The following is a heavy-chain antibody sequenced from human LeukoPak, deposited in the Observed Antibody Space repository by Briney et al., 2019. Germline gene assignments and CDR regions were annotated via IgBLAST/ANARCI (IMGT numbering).Heavy chain of an antibody. CDR2: IRYDGSNK. CDR3: AKTSEGYFRRPVDY. D-gene: IGHD1-26*01. J-gene: IGHJ4*02. CDR1: GFTFSSYG. V-gene: IGHV3-30*02. Sequence: AGSLRLSCAASGFTFSSYGMHWVRQAPGKGLEWVAFIRYDGSNKYYADSVKGRFTISRDNSKNTLYLQMNSLRAEDTAVYYCAKTSEGYFRRPVDYWGQGTLVTVSS.